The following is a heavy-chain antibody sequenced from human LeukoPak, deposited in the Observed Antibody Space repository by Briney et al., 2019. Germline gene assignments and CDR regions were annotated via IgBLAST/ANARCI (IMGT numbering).Heavy chain of an antibody. D-gene: IGHD3-10*01. Sequence: ASVKVSCKASGYTFTGYHMHWVRQAPGQGLEWMAWIDPNSGGTIYAQNFQGRVTMTRDTSISTAYMELSRLTSGDTAVYYCARVYGSGSFYRYWGQGTLVTVSS. V-gene: IGHV1-2*02. J-gene: IGHJ4*02. CDR1: GYTFTGYH. CDR2: IDPNSGGT. CDR3: ARVYGSGSFYRY.